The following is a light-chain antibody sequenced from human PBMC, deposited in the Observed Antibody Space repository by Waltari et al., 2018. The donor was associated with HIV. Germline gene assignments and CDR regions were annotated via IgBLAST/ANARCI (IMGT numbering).Light chain of an antibody. V-gene: IGLV2-14*01. CDR1: SSDVGGYNY. CDR2: EVS. CDR3: SSYSSSITLYVV. Sequence: QSALTQPASVSGSPGQSITISCTGTSSDVGGYNYVSWYQHHQGKAPKLMISEVSNRPSGVSNRFSGSKSGNTASLTISWLQAEDEADYYCSSYSSSITLYVVFGGGTKLTVL. J-gene: IGLJ2*01.